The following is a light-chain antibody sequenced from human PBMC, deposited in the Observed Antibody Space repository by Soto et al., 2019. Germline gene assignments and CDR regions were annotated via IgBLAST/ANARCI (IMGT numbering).Light chain of an antibody. V-gene: IGLV2-14*01. CDR1: SSDVGGYNY. Sequence: QSALTQPASVSGSPGQSITISCTGTSSDVGGYNYVSWYQQHPGKAPKXXXXXXXXXXXXXXXXXXXXKSGNTASLTISGXXXXXXXDYYCSSYTSSILFGGGTKLTVL. J-gene: IGLJ2*01. CDR3: SSYTSSIL. CDR2: XXX.